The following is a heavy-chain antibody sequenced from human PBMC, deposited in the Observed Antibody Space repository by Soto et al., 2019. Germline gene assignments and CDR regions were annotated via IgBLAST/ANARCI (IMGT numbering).Heavy chain of an antibody. D-gene: IGHD2-21*01. CDR3: ARHIPYHGKDV. J-gene: IGHJ6*02. Sequence: EVQLVESGGGLVQPGGSLRLSCAASGFTFSDHYMDWVRQAPGKGLEWVGRIRNKVNSYTTEYAASVKGRFTISRDYSKNSLYLQMNSLKTEDTAVYYCARHIPYHGKDVWGQGTTVTVSS. CDR2: IRNKVNSYTT. CDR1: GFTFSDHY. V-gene: IGHV3-72*01.